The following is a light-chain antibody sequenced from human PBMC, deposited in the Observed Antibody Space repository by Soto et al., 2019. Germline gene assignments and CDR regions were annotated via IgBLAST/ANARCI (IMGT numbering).Light chain of an antibody. CDR3: QQYNNWPPLWT. CDR2: GAS. J-gene: IGKJ1*01. CDR1: QSVSSN. Sequence: EIVMTQSPATLSVSPGERATLSCRASQSVSSNLAWYQQKPGQAPRLLIYGASTRATGIPARFSGSGSGTEFTLTISSLQSEDFGVYYCQQYNNWPPLWTFGQGTKVEIK. V-gene: IGKV3-15*01.